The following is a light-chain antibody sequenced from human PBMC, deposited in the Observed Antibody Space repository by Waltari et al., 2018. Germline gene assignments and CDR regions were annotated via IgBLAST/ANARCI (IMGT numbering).Light chain of an antibody. CDR3: QQLYLYPLT. CDR1: QGVSSY. V-gene: IGKV1-9*01. Sequence: IQLTQSPSSLSAFVGDRVTITCRASQGVSSYLAWYQQKPGKAPKLLFYAASTLQRGGPSRFSGSGSGTDFTLTISSLQPEDFATYYCQQLYLYPLTFGGGTKVEIK. J-gene: IGKJ4*01. CDR2: AAS.